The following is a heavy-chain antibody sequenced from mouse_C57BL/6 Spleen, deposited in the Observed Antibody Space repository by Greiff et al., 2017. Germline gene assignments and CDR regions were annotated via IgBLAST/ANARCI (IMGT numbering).Heavy chain of an antibody. CDR3: ARWRVYYDYDDYYAMDY. J-gene: IGHJ4*01. V-gene: IGHV1-81*01. Sequence: VQLQQSGAELARPGASVKLSCKASGYTFTSYGISWVKQRTGQGLEWIGEIYPRSGNTYYNEKFKGKATLTADKSSSTAYMELRSLTSEDSAVYFCARWRVYYDYDDYYAMDYGGQGTSVTVSS. CDR1: GYTFTSYG. CDR2: IYPRSGNT. D-gene: IGHD2-4*01.